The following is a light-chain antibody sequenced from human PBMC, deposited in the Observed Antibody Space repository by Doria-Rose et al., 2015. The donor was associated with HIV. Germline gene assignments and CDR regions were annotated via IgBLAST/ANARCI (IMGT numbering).Light chain of an antibody. Sequence: VMTQSPLSLPVTLGQSASISCKSSQSLVYSDGNTYLTWFQQRPGQSPRRLIYKVSDRDSGVPDRISGSGSGTDFTLTISRVEAEDVGVYYCMQSTKWPWTFGQGTKVEIE. CDR3: MQSTKWPWT. J-gene: IGKJ1*01. V-gene: IGKV2-30*01. CDR1: QSLVYSDGNTY. CDR2: KVS.